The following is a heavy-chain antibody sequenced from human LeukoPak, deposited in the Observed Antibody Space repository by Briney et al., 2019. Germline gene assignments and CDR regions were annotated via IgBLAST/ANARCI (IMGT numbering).Heavy chain of an antibody. CDR2: IYTSVST. CDR3: ARVVGATTDYYFDY. D-gene: IGHD1-26*01. CDR1: GGSISSYY. J-gene: IGHJ4*02. Sequence: SETLSLTCTVSGGSISSYYRSWIRQPAGKGLEWIGRIYTSVSTNYNPSLKSQVTMSVDTSKNQFSLKLSSVTAADTAVYYCARVVGATTDYYFDYWDQGTLVTVSS. V-gene: IGHV4-4*07.